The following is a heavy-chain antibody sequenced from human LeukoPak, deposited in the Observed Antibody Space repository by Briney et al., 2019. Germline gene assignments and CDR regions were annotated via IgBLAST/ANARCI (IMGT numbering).Heavy chain of an antibody. V-gene: IGHV3-21*01. CDR3: ARERGIAYYFDY. Sequence: PGGSLRLLCAASGFTFSSYSMNWVRQAPGKGLEWVSSISSSSSYIYYADSVKGRFTISRDNAKNSLYLQMSSLRAEDTAVYYCARERGIAYYFDYWGQGTLVTVSS. CDR1: GFTFSSYS. D-gene: IGHD6-13*01. J-gene: IGHJ4*02. CDR2: ISSSSSYI.